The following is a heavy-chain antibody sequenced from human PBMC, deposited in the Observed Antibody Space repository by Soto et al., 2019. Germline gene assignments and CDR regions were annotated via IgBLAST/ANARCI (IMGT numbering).Heavy chain of an antibody. CDR2: IYYSGST. V-gene: IGHV4-39*01. Sequence: QLQLQESGPGLVKPSETLSLTCTVSGGSISGTTYYWGWIRKPPGKGLEWIGSIYYSGSTYYNPSLKSRVTISVDTSKNQFSLKLNSVTAADTAVYYCARHILSSKWFDPWGQGTLVTVSS. J-gene: IGHJ5*02. CDR3: ARHILSSKWFDP. CDR1: GGSISGTTYY.